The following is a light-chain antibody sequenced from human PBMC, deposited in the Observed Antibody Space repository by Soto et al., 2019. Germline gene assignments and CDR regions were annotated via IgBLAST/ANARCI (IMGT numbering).Light chain of an antibody. CDR2: GAS. Sequence: DIQMTQSPSSLSASVGDGVTITCRASQSIGSSLNWYQQKPGVAPKVLIYGASSLQSGVPSRFRGRGAGTVFTLSISSLQPEDFATYYCQQYNTYSSLTFGGGTKVEIK. CDR3: QQYNTYSSLT. J-gene: IGKJ4*01. V-gene: IGKV1-39*01. CDR1: QSIGSS.